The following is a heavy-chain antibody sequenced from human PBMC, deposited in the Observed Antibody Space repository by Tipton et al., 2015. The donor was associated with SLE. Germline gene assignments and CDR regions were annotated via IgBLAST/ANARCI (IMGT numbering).Heavy chain of an antibody. D-gene: IGHD1-7*01. J-gene: IGHJ1*01. CDR3: AKVINDWNYE. Sequence: LRLSCAVSGGSISSGGYSWSWIRQPPGKGLEWIGYIFHSGTTYYKPSLKTRLSISVDKSKNQFSLQVTSVTAADTAVYYCAKVINDWNYEWGPGTLVTVSS. V-gene: IGHV4-30-2*01. CDR1: GGSISSGGYS. CDR2: IFHSGTT.